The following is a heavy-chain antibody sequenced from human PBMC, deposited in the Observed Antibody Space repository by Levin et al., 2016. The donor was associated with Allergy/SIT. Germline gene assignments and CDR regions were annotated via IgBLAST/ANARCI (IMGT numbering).Heavy chain of an antibody. Sequence: WVRQAPGQGLEWMGWISAYNGNTNYAQKLQGRVTMTTDTSTSTAYMELRSLRSDDTAVYYCARSAGYLYDFWSGYYNNWFDPWGQGTLVTVSS. CDR2: ISAYNGNT. J-gene: IGHJ5*02. CDR3: ARSAGYLYDFWSGYYNNWFDP. V-gene: IGHV1-18*01. D-gene: IGHD3-3*01.